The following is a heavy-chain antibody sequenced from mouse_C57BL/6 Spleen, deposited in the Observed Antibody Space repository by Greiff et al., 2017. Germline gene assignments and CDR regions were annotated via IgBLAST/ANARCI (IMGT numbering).Heavy chain of an antibody. D-gene: IGHD4-1*01. Sequence: EVKLVESGGGLVQPGESLKLSCESYEYAFPSYDMSWVRQTPEKRLELVAAISSDGGSTYYPDTMKRRFSISRDNTKKPLYLQMSSLKSEDTACYYGASKDWDGAMDYWGKGTTVTVSS. CDR2: ISSDGGST. CDR1: EYAFPSYD. V-gene: IGHV5-2*01. J-gene: IGHJ4*01. CDR3: ASKDWDGAMDY.